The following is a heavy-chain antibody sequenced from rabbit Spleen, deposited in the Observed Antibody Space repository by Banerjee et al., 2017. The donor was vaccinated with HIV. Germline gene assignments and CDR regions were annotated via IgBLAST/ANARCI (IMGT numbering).Heavy chain of an antibody. J-gene: IGHJ5*01. Sequence: QSVEESGGRLVTPGTPLTLTCTASGFSLSRYAMIWVRQAPGEGLEWIGIIAASGVPYYASWAKGRFTISRTSTSVDLKITSPTTEDTATYFCTRGMDWWDFWGQGTLVTVS. V-gene: IGHV1S69*01. CDR1: GFSLSRYA. CDR3: TRGMDWWDF. CDR2: IAASGVP.